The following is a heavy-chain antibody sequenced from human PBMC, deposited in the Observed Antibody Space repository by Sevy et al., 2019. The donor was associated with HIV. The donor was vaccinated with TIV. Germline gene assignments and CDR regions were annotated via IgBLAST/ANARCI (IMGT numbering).Heavy chain of an antibody. J-gene: IGHJ5*02. CDR3: ARAPPVVVVPGAPSWFDP. Sequence: SETLSLTCAVYGGSFSGYYWNWIRQSPGKGLEWIGEINHSGSTHYNPSLKSRVTISGDRSKNQFSLRLNSVTAADTAVYYCARAPPVVVVPGAPSWFDPWGRGTLVTVSS. V-gene: IGHV4-34*01. CDR1: GGSFSGYY. D-gene: IGHD2-2*01. CDR2: INHSGST.